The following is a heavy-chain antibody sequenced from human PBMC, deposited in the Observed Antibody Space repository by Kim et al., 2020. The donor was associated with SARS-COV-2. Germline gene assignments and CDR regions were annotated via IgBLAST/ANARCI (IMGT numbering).Heavy chain of an antibody. Sequence: GGSLRLSCAASGFTVSSNYMSWVRQAPGKGLEWVSVIYSGGSTYYADSVKGRFTISRDNSKNTLYLQMNSLRAEDPAVYYCARGTYSSGWYGGYYFDYWGQGTLVTVSS. D-gene: IGHD6-19*01. J-gene: IGHJ4*02. V-gene: IGHV3-66*01. CDR2: IYSGGST. CDR1: GFTVSSNY. CDR3: ARGTYSSGWYGGYYFDY.